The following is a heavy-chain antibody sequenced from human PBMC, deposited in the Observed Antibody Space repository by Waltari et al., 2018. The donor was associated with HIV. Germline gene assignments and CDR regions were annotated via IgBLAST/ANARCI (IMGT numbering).Heavy chain of an antibody. D-gene: IGHD3-10*01. CDR1: ADSISARPLY. CDR2: IFYQGDP. Sequence: QLQLQESGPGLLTPSQTLSLTCRVSADSISARPLYWAWIRQAPGRGLEWVGTIFYQGDPYYNPSLEGRVSISVDTSKNQFFLNLRSVTAADTAVYFCARVRGSGWFMFDPWGQGTLVTVSS. V-gene: IGHV4-39*01. J-gene: IGHJ5*02. CDR3: ARVRGSGWFMFDP.